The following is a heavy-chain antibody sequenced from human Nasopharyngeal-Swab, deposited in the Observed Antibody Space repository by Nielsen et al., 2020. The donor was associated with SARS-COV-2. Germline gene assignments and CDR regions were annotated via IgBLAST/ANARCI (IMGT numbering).Heavy chain of an antibody. J-gene: IGHJ6*03. D-gene: IGHD6-13*01. Sequence: SETLSLTCAVYGGSFSGYYWSWIRQPPGKGLEWIGEINHSGSTNYNPSLKSRVTISVDTSKKQSPLKLSSVTAADTAVYYCARGLLYSSSSPPYYYYYYMDVWGKGTTVTVSS. CDR2: INHSGST. CDR1: GGSFSGYY. CDR3: ARGLLYSSSSPPYYYYYYMDV. V-gene: IGHV4-34*01.